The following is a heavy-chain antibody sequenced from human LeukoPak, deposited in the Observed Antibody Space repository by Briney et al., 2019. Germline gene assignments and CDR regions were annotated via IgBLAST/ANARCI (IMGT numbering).Heavy chain of an antibody. V-gene: IGHV4-39*02. J-gene: IGHJ4*02. CDR1: GGSIRSGSHY. CDR2: IYYSGST. CDR3: AKRDDSGGNLVDL. Sequence: SETLSLTCTVSGGSIRSGSHYWAWIRQPPGKGLEWIGSIYYSGSTYYNPSLENRVTISIGTSKNHFSLKLSSLSAADTSVYYCAKRDDSGGNLVDLWGQGTLVTVS. D-gene: IGHD3-22*01.